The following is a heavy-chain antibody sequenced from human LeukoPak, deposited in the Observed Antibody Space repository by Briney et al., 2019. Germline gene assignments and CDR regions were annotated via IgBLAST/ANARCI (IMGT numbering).Heavy chain of an antibody. D-gene: IGHD5-24*01. CDR1: GFTFSSYA. Sequence: PGGSLRLSCAASGFTFSSYAMHWVRQAPGKGLEWVSAISGSGGSTYYADSVKGRFTISRDNSKNTLYLQMNSLRAEDTAVYYCARVGPRWLQFRDFDYWGQGTLVTVSS. J-gene: IGHJ4*02. CDR3: ARVGPRWLQFRDFDY. V-gene: IGHV3-23*01. CDR2: ISGSGGST.